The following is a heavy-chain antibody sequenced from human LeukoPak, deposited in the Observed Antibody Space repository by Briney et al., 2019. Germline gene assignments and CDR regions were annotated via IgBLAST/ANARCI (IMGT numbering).Heavy chain of an antibody. CDR2: ISTSTGDT. J-gene: IGHJ4*02. CDR3: ARVDHSGYDWGSFDY. D-gene: IGHD5-12*01. Sequence: ASVKVSCKTSGYSFILYGISWVRQAPGQGPEWMGWISTSTGDTKYTQKFQGRVTLTTDTSTSTAYMELSSLRSDDTAVYYCARVDHSGYDWGSFDYWGQGTLVTVSS. V-gene: IGHV1-18*01. CDR1: GYSFILYG.